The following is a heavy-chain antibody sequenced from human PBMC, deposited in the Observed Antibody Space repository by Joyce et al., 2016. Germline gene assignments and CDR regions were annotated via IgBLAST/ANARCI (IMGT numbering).Heavy chain of an antibody. D-gene: IGHD3-16*01. CDR2: ISSTGST. Sequence: QVHLQESGPGLVKPSETLSLTCTVSGDSVTSVFWNWIRQPPGKGLEWVAHISSTGSTKYNPSLKSRATSSLDAPRNQFSLKLTSVTAADTAIYYCARDGGYYFDYWGQGTLVAVSS. CDR3: ARDGGYYFDY. J-gene: IGHJ4*02. CDR1: GDSVTSVF. V-gene: IGHV4-59*02.